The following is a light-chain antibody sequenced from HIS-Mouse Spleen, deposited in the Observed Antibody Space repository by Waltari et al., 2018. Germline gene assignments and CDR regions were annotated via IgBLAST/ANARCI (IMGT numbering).Light chain of an antibody. CDR2: DVS. Sequence: QSALTQPRSVSGSPGQSVTISCTGTSSDVGGYNYVSWYQQHPGKAPKLMIYDVSKRPSCVPDRCSGAKSGNTASRTISGLQAEDEADYYCCSYAGSYTGVFGTGTKVTVL. J-gene: IGLJ1*01. V-gene: IGLV2-11*01. CDR1: SSDVGGYNY. CDR3: CSYAGSYTGV.